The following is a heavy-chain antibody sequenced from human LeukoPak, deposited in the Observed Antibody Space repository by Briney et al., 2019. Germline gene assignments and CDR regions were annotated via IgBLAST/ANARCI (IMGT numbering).Heavy chain of an antibody. CDR2: TYYRSRWYN. J-gene: IGHJ4*02. CDR1: GDSVSSNSAA. V-gene: IGHV6-1*01. CDR3: ARDPRIATAANFDY. Sequence: SQTLSLTCAISGDSVSSNSAAWNWIRQSPSRGLEGLGRTYYRSRWYNDYAVSVKSRITINPDTSKNQFSLQLNSLPPEDTAVYYCARDPRIATAANFDYWGQGTLVTVSS. D-gene: IGHD6-13*01.